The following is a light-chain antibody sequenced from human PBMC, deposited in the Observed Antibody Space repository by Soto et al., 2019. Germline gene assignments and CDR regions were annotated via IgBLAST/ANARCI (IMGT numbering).Light chain of an antibody. CDR3: SSYTSSSTLVV. V-gene: IGLV2-14*03. CDR1: SSDVGGYNY. CDR2: DVS. Sequence: QSALTQPASVSGSPGQSITISCTGTSSDVGGYNYVSWYQHHPGKAPKLMIYDVSNRPSGVSNRLSGSKSGNTASLTISGLQAEDEADYYCSSYTSSSTLVVFGGGTKLTVL. J-gene: IGLJ2*01.